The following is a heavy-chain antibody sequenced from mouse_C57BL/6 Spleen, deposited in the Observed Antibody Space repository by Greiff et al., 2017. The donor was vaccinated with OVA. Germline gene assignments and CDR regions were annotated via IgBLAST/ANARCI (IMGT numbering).Heavy chain of an antibody. Sequence: VQLQQSGAELVRPGASVKLSCKASGYTFTDYYINWVKQRPGQGLEWIARIYPGSGNTYYNEKFKGKATLTAEKSSSTAYMQLSSLTSEDSAVYFCARAGLRRYFDVWGTGTTVTVSS. V-gene: IGHV1-76*01. CDR3: ARAGLRRYFDV. J-gene: IGHJ1*03. CDR1: GYTFTDYY. D-gene: IGHD2-4*01. CDR2: IYPGSGNT.